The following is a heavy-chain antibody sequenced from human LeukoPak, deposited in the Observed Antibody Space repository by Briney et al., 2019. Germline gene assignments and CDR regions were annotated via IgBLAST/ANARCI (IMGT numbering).Heavy chain of an antibody. Sequence: PSETLSLTCSVSGGAISSYSWSWIRQPAGKGLEWIGRIYTSGSTNYNPSLKSRVTMSVDTSKNQFSLKLSSVTAADTAVYYCASFIAATGGDYWGQGTLVTVSS. CDR3: ASFIAATGGDY. CDR2: IYTSGST. V-gene: IGHV4-4*07. J-gene: IGHJ4*02. CDR1: GGAISSYS. D-gene: IGHD6-13*01.